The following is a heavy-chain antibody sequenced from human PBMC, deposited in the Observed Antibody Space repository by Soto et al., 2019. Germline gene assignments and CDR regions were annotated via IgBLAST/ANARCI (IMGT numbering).Heavy chain of an antibody. CDR2: INHSGSA. V-gene: IGHV4-34*01. CDR3: ARGKIIAARPVNFDC. J-gene: IGHJ4*02. D-gene: IGHD6-6*01. CDR1: GGSFSGYY. Sequence: SETLSLTCAVYGGSFSGYYWSWIRQPPGKGLEWIGEINHSGSANYNPSLKSRVTISVDTSKNQFSLKLSSVTAADTAVYYCARGKIIAARPVNFDCWGQGTLVTSP.